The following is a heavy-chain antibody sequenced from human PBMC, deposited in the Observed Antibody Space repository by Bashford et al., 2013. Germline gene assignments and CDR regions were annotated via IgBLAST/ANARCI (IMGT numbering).Heavy chain of an antibody. V-gene: IGHV1-18*01. J-gene: IGHJ5*02. Sequence: WVRQAPGQGLEWMGWISAYNGNTNYAQKLQGRVTMTTDTSTSTAYMELRSLRSDDTAVYYCARVYEEQLVGWFDPGAREPWSPSPQ. D-gene: IGHD6-6*01. CDR3: ARVYEEQLVGWFDP. CDR2: ISAYNGNT.